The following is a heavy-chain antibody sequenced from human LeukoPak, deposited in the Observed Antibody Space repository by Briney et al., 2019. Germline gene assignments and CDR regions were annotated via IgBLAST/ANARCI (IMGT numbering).Heavy chain of an antibody. CDR1: GFSISGNYN. CDR3: ASEGGPISALY. CDR2: IYDTGST. V-gene: IGHV4-38-2*02. Sequence: SETLSLTCTVSGFSISGNYNWGWVRQPPGKGLEWIGSIYDTGSTYYNPSLKSRVTISVDTSMNQFSLKLSSVTAADTAVYYCASEGGPISALYWGQGTLVTVSS. J-gene: IGHJ4*02. D-gene: IGHD3-16*01.